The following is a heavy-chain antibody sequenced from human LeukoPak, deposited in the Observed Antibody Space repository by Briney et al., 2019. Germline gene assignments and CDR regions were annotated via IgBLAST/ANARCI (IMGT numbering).Heavy chain of an antibody. D-gene: IGHD1-26*01. J-gene: IGHJ3*02. V-gene: IGHV3-33*01. CDR2: IWYDGSNK. Sequence: PGGSLRLSCSASGFTFSSYGMHWVRQAPGKGLEWVAVIWYDGSNKYYADSVKGRFTISRDNSKNTLYLQMNSLRAEDTAVYYCARGTSWELLRRPGAFDIWGQGTMVTVSS. CDR3: ARGTSWELLRRPGAFDI. CDR1: GFTFSSYG.